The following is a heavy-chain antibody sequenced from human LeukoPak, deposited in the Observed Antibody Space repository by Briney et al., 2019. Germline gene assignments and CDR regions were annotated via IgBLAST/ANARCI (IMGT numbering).Heavy chain of an antibody. Sequence: GASVKVSCKASGYTFTAYHMHWVRQAPGQGLEWMGWINPYSGGTNYAPKFQGRVTMTRDTSISTAYMELSSLRSDDTALYYCAKDVGSVRGVADNWFDPWGQGTLVTVSS. CDR3: AKDVGSVRGVADNWFDP. V-gene: IGHV1-2*02. J-gene: IGHJ5*02. CDR1: GYTFTAYH. CDR2: INPYSGGT. D-gene: IGHD3-10*01.